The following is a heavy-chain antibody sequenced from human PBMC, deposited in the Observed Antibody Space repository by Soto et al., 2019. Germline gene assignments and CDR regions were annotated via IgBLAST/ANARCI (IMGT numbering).Heavy chain of an antibody. CDR3: ARRARGANFDF. J-gene: IGHJ4*02. D-gene: IGHD3-16*01. CDR2: IYFSGTT. Sequence: SGTLSLTCTVSDAFITSNSYYWGWIRQSPGKGLEWIGNIYFSGTTYYNPSLESRVTISVDTSKRQFSLRLSSVTAADTAVYYCARRARGANFDFWGEGTLVTVSS. CDR1: DAFITSNSYY. V-gene: IGHV4-39*01.